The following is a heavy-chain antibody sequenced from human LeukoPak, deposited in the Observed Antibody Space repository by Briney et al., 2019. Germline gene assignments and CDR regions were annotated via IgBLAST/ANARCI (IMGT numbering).Heavy chain of an antibody. CDR2: INTDGSST. CDR3: AKDGYCSSTSCYRYYFDY. D-gene: IGHD2-2*01. Sequence: GGSLRLSCAASGFTFSSYWMHWVRQAPGKGLVWVSRINTDGSSTSYADSVKGRFTISRDNAKNTLYLQMNSLRAEDTAVYYCAKDGYCSSTSCYRYYFDYWGQGTLVTVSS. V-gene: IGHV3-74*01. CDR1: GFTFSSYW. J-gene: IGHJ4*02.